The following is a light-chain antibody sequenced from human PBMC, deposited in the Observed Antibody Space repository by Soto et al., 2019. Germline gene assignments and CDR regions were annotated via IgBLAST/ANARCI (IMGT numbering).Light chain of an antibody. J-gene: IGLJ1*01. CDR1: NIGSKN. CDR2: DDS. CDR3: QVWDNSNEHHV. Sequence: SYELTQPPSVSVAPGQTARITCGEKNIGSKNVHWYQLKPGQAPVLVVYDDSDRPSGIPDRFSGSNSGNTATLTVSRVEAGDEADYYCQVWDNSNEHHVLGTGTKVTVL. V-gene: IGLV3-21*02.